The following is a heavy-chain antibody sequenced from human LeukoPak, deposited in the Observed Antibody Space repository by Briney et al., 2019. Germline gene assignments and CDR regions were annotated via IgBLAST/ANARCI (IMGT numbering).Heavy chain of an antibody. CDR1: GFTFSSYA. Sequence: TGGSLRLSCAASGFTFSSYAMSWIRQPPGKGLEWIGYIYYSGSTNYNPSLKSRVTISVDTSKNQFSLKLSSVAAADTAVYYWARASVDFWSGYPKRNYYYYYYGMDVWGQGTTVTVSS. CDR2: IYYSGST. D-gene: IGHD3-3*01. J-gene: IGHJ6*02. CDR3: ARASVDFWSGYPKRNYYYYYYGMDV. V-gene: IGHV4-59*12.